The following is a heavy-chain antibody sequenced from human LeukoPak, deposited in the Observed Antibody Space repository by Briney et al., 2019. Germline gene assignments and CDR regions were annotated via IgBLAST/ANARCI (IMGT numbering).Heavy chain of an antibody. D-gene: IGHD3-3*01. J-gene: IGHJ4*02. CDR2: IYPGDSDT. CDR3: AKSGFGQTNCR. V-gene: IGHV5-51*01. Sequence: GESLKISCKASGYTFTNEWIGWVRQMPGEGLEWMGIIYPGDSDTRYSPSVQGQVTISADQSISTAYMQWNSLQASDTAFYYCAKSGFGQTNCRWGQGTLVTVSS. CDR1: GYTFTNEW.